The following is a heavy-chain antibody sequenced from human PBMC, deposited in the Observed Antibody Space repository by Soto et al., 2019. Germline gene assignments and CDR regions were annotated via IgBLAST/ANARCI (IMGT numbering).Heavy chain of an antibody. J-gene: IGHJ4*02. Sequence: ASVKVSCKASGYTFTSYYMHWVRQAPGQGLEWMGLINPSGGSTTYAQKLQGRVTLTRDTSTSTVYMELSSLRSEDTAVYFCARFVAATGHDYWGQGTLVTVSS. CDR3: ARFVAATGHDY. CDR2: INPSGGST. V-gene: IGHV1-46*03. D-gene: IGHD3-9*01. CDR1: GYTFTSYY.